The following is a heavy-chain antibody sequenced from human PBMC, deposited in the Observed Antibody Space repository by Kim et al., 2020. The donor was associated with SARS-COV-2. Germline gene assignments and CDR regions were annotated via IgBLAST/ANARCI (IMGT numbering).Heavy chain of an antibody. CDR3: ARGTSLLDDY. J-gene: IGHJ4*02. Sequence: STNSNPSLKSRVTISVDTSKNQFSLKLSSVTAADTAVYYCARGTSLLDDYWGQGTLVTVSS. CDR2: ST. V-gene: IGHV4-34*01. D-gene: IGHD1-1*01.